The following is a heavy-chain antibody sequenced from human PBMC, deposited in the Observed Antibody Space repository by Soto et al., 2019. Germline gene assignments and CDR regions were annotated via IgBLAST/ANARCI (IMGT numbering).Heavy chain of an antibody. CDR3: ARRVCSGGSCYSP. Sequence: QLQLQESGPGLVKPSETLSLTCTVSGGSISSSSYYWGWIRQPPGKGLEWIGSIYYSGSTYYNPSLKSRVTISVDTSKNQFSLKLSSVTAADTAVYYCARRVCSGGSCYSPWGQGTLVTVSS. V-gene: IGHV4-39*01. J-gene: IGHJ5*02. CDR2: IYYSGST. CDR1: GGSISSSSYY. D-gene: IGHD2-15*01.